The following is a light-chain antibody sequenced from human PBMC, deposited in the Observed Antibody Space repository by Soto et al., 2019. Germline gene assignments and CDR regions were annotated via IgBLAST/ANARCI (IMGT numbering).Light chain of an antibody. Sequence: EIVLTQSPGTLSLSPGERATLSCRASQSVSSSYLAWYQQKPGQAPRLLIYGASNRATGIPDRFSGSGSGTDFTLTISRLEPEDFAVYYCQQYGSSFGPGTKVDIK. V-gene: IGKV3-20*01. J-gene: IGKJ3*01. CDR2: GAS. CDR1: QSVSSSY. CDR3: QQYGSS.